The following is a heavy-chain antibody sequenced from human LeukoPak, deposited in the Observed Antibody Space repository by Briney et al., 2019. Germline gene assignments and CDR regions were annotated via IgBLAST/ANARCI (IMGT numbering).Heavy chain of an antibody. CDR1: GFTFSSYS. V-gene: IGHV3-21*01. Sequence: GGSLRLSCAASGFTFSSYSMNWVRQAPGKGLEWVSSISSSSSYIYYAESVKGRFTISRDNAKNSLYLQMNSLRAEDTAVYYCARSRGYCSGGSCSDNWFDPWGQGTLVTVSS. D-gene: IGHD2-15*01. CDR3: ARSRGYCSGGSCSDNWFDP. J-gene: IGHJ5*02. CDR2: ISSSSSYI.